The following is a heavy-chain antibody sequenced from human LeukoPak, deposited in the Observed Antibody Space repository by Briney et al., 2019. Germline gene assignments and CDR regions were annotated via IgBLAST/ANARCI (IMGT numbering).Heavy chain of an antibody. J-gene: IGHJ4*02. CDR1: GFTFSSYW. CDR2: IKQDASEK. V-gene: IGHV3-7*01. Sequence: GGSLRLSCAASGFTFSSYWMIWVRQAPGKGLEWVANIKQDASEKYYVDSVKGRFTISRDNAKNSLYLQMNSLRAEDTAVYYCARYHCSSTSCYLFGFDYWGQGTLVTVSS. CDR3: ARYHCSSTSCYLFGFDY. D-gene: IGHD2-2*01.